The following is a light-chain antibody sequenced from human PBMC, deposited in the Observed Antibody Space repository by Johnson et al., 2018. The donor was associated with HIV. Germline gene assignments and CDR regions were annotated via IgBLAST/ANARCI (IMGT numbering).Light chain of an antibody. V-gene: IGLV1-51*01. CDR1: SSNIGNNY. CDR3: GTWDTSLSAGGV. CDR2: DNH. Sequence: QSVLTQSPSVSAAPGQKVTISCSGSSSNIGNNYVSWYQQLPGTAPKLLIYDNHKRPSGIPDRFSGSKSGTSATLGITGLQTGDEADYYCGTWDTSLSAGGVFGTGTKVTVL. J-gene: IGLJ1*01.